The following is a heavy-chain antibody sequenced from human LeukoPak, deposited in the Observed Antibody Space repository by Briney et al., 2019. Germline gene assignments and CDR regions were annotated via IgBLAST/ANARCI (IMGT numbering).Heavy chain of an antibody. CDR3: ARGGDSSGWYSDAFDI. CDR1: GYSISSGYY. D-gene: IGHD6-19*01. J-gene: IGHJ3*02. Sequence: SETLSLTCTVSGYSISSGYYWGWIRQPPGKGLEWIGSIYHSGSTYYNPSLKSRVTISVDTSKNQFSLKLSSVTAADTAVYYCARGGDSSGWYSDAFDIWGQGTMVTVSS. CDR2: IYHSGST. V-gene: IGHV4-38-2*02.